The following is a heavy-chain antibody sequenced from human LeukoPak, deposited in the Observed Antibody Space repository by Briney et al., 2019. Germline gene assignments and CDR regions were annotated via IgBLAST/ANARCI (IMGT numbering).Heavy chain of an antibody. CDR2: INWNGGST. CDR3: ARSPPPAIYYDSSGYYYFDY. D-gene: IGHD3-22*01. V-gene: IGHV3-20*04. CDR1: AFTFDDYG. Sequence: PGGSLRLSCAASAFTFDDYGMSWVRQAPGKGLEWVSGINWNGGSTGCADAVKGRFTISRDNAKNSLYLQMNSLRAEDTALYYCARSPPPAIYYDSSGYYYFDYWGQGTLVTVSS. J-gene: IGHJ4*02.